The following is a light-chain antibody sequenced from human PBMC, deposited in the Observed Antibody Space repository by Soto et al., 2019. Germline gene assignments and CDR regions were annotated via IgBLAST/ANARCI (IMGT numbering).Light chain of an antibody. CDR1: QSISSW. J-gene: IGKJ2*01. Sequence: DIQMTQSPFTLSASVGDRVTITCRASQSISSWLAWYQQKPGKAPKFLIYDASSLESGVPSRFSGSGSGTEFTLTISSLQPDDFATYYCQQYDSYSGYTFGQGTKLEIK. CDR2: DAS. CDR3: QQYDSYSGYT. V-gene: IGKV1-5*01.